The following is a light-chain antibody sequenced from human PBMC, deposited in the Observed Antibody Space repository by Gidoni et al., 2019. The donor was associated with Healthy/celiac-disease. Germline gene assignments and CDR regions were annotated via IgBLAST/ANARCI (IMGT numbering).Light chain of an antibody. J-gene: IGLJ2*01. CDR1: SSDVGGYNY. V-gene: IGLV2-8*01. CDR2: EVS. Sequence: QSAPPQPPSASGTPGQSVTNACPGTSSDVGGYNYVSWYQQHPGKAPKLMIYEVSKRPSGVPDRFSGSKSGNTASLTVSGLQAEDEADYYCSSYAGSNNLVFGGGTKLTVL. CDR3: SSYAGSNNLV.